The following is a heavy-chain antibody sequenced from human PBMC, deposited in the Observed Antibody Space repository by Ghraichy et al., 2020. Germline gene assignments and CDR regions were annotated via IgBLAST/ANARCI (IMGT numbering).Heavy chain of an antibody. Sequence: SETLSLTCTVSGGSISSSSYYWGWIRQPPGKGLEWIGSIYYSGSTYYNPSLKGRVTISVDTSKNQFSLKMSSVTAADTAVYYCATVEMATIVGGYFDYWGQGTLVTVSS. D-gene: IGHD5-24*01. J-gene: IGHJ4*02. CDR1: GGSISSSSYY. CDR3: ATVEMATIVGGYFDY. CDR2: IYYSGST. V-gene: IGHV4-39*01.